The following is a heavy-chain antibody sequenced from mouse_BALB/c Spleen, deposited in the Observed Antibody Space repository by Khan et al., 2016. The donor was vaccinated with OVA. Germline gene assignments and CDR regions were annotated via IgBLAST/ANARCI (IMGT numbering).Heavy chain of an antibody. J-gene: IGHJ3*01. V-gene: IGHV14-1*02. Sequence: IQLVQSGAELVRPGALVKLSCKASGFNIKDYYIHWVKQRPEQGLEWIGWIDPENGNTIYDPKFLGKASITADTSSNTAYLQLSSLTSEDTAVYYCAREDYSPWFAYWGQGTLVTVSA. CDR2: IDPENGNT. CDR1: GFNIKDYY. CDR3: AREDYSPWFAY. D-gene: IGHD1-1*01.